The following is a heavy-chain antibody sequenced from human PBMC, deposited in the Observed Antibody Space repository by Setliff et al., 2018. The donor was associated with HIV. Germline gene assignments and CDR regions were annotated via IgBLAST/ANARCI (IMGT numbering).Heavy chain of an antibody. CDR3: ARALHYSNYVYFDY. CDR1: GGTFSSYA. J-gene: IGHJ4*02. Sequence: GASVKVSCKAIGGTFSSYAISWVRQAPGQGLEWMGGIIPILSTPNYAQKFQGRVTITADESTSTAYMELSSLRSEDTAVYYCARALHYSNYVYFDYWGQGTLVTAPQ. CDR2: IIPILSTP. V-gene: IGHV1-69*13. D-gene: IGHD4-4*01.